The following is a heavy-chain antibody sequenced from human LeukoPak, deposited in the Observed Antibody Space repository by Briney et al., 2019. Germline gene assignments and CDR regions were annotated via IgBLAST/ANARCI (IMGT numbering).Heavy chain of an antibody. D-gene: IGHD6-19*01. CDR1: GFTLSYYD. CDR3: ARAVAGTHWFDP. V-gene: IGHV3-13*01. CDR2: IDIPGNT. J-gene: IGHJ5*02. Sequence: GGSLRLSCAASGFTLSYYDMHWVRQATGKGLEWVSGIDIPGNTYYPDSVKGRFTMSRESAKNSLYLQMNSLRAGDTAVYYCARAVAGTHWFDPWGQGTLVIVSS.